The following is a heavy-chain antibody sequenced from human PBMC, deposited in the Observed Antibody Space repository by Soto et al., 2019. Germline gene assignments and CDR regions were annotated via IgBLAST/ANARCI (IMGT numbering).Heavy chain of an antibody. J-gene: IGHJ3*02. CDR2: INPNTGGT. V-gene: IGHV1-2*04. CDR1: GYTFTGYY. CDR3: AEHTGRLWYHDAVGSADAFDI. Sequence: QMQLVQSGAEVKKPGASMKVSCKASGYTFTGYYMHWVRQAPGQGLEWMGWINPNTGGTNYALKFQGWVHMTRATSIITAYIETSRMRSDDTAVYYCAEHTGRLWYHDAVGSADAFDIWGQGTMVTVSS. D-gene: IGHD3-3*01.